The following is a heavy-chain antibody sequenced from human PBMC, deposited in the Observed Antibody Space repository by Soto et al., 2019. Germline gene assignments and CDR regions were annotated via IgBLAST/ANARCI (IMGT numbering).Heavy chain of an antibody. Sequence: PGWSLRLSCASSVFTFISYAMSWVRQAPGKGLEWVSAISGSGGSTYYADSVKGRFTISRDNSKNTLYLQMNSLRAEDTAVYYCAKDVSRIFGVVPYYYYGMDVWGQGTTVTVSS. D-gene: IGHD3-3*01. CDR2: ISGSGGST. CDR1: VFTFISYA. V-gene: IGHV3-23*01. J-gene: IGHJ6*02. CDR3: AKDVSRIFGVVPYYYYGMDV.